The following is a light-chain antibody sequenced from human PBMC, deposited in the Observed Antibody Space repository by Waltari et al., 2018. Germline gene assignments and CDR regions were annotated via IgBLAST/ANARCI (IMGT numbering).Light chain of an antibody. CDR1: SSDFGSYNL. V-gene: IGLV2-23*02. CDR2: EVS. CDR3: CSNAGRTTVL. J-gene: IGLJ2*01. Sequence: QSTLTQPASVSGSPGQSITISFTRTSSDFGSYNLFSWYQQYPGKAPKLIIYEVSKRPSGLSNRFSGSKSGNTASLTISGLQAEDEADYYCCSNAGRTTVLFGGGTKVTVL.